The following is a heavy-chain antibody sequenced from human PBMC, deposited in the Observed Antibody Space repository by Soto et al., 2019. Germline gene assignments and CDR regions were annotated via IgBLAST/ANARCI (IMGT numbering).Heavy chain of an antibody. CDR3: AIRTTETTRLGY. CDR2: IYHRGST. D-gene: IGHD4-17*01. Sequence: QVQLQESGPGLVKPSGALSLTCAVSGGSISSSNWWSWVRQPPGKGLEWIGGIYHRGSTNYNPSLKNRVTISIDKSKNQISLKLSSVTAADTAVYSCAIRTTETTRLGYWGQGTLVTVSS. J-gene: IGHJ4*02. CDR1: GGSISSSNW. V-gene: IGHV4-4*02.